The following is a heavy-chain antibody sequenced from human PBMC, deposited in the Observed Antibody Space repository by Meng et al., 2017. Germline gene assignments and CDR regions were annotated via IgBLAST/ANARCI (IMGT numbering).Heavy chain of an antibody. CDR1: GFSFSCYG. J-gene: IGHJ4*02. V-gene: IGHV3-30*05. D-gene: IGHD5-24*01. CDR3: VGDSGDGYNALDY. Sequence: GESLKISCAASGFSFSCYGMHWVRQAPGKGLESLAVISHDGSNKYYADSAKGRFTISRDNSKNTLYLEMNSLRAEGTAVYHCVGDSGDGYNALDYWDQGTLVTSPQ. CDR2: ISHDGSNK.